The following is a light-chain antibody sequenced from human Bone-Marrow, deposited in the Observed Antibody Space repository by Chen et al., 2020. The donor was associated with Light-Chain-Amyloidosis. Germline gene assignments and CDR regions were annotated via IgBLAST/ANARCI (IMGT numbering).Light chain of an antibody. V-gene: IGLV3-19*01. CDR2: GRN. CDR3: SSRDSSGNHRV. Sequence: SSELTQDPAVSVALGQTDKNTCQGDSLRSYYASWYQQKPGQAPVLVIYGRNNRPSGTPDRFSGSKSVNTATLTIGGAQAEDEADYYCSSRDSSGNHRVCGGGTKLTVL. CDR1: SLRSYY. J-gene: IGLJ3*02.